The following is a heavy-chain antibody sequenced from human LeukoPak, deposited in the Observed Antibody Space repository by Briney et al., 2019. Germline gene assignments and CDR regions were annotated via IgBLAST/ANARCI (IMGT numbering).Heavy chain of an antibody. D-gene: IGHD7-27*01. J-gene: IGHJ3*02. V-gene: IGHV1-3*01. CDR1: GYTFTNYA. Sequence: ASVKVSCKASGYTFTNYALHWVRQAPGQRLEWMGWINAGNGNTKYSQKFQGRVTITRDRSMSTAYMELSSLRSEDTAMYYCAMLGMIDAFDIWGQGTMVTVSS. CDR2: INAGNGNT. CDR3: AMLGMIDAFDI.